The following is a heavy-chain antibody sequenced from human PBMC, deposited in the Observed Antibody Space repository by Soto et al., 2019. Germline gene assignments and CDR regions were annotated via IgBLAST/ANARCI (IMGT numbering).Heavy chain of an antibody. CDR3: AHRLGGYTWNDGYFDC. CDR1: GFSLTTRPVG. CDR2: IYWDDDK. D-gene: IGHD3-16*02. V-gene: IGHV2-5*02. J-gene: IGHJ4*02. Sequence: QITLEESGPTLVKPTQTLTLTCTFSGFSLTTRPVGVGWIRQAPGKALAWLVVIYWDDDKRYSPSPRSRLTITKVTSKNQVVPTMTDMDPVDTATYYCAHRLGGYTWNDGYFDCWGQGILVTVSS.